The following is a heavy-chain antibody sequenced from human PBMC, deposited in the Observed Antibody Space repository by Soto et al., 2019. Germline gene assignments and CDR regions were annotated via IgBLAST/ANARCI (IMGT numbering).Heavy chain of an antibody. CDR1: GFTFSSYS. Sequence: SLRLSCAASGFTFSSYSMNWVRQAPGKGLEWVSYISSSSSTMYYADSVKGRFTISRDNAKNSLYLQMNSLRAEDTAVYYCARDRDYNDAFDIWGQGTMVTVSS. D-gene: IGHD4-4*01. CDR3: ARDRDYNDAFDI. CDR2: ISSSSSTM. V-gene: IGHV3-48*01. J-gene: IGHJ3*02.